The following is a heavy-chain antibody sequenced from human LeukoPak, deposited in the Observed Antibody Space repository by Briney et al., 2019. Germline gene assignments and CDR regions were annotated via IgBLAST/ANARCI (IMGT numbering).Heavy chain of an antibody. CDR3: ARRGYDSSGHRDAFDI. D-gene: IGHD3-22*01. Sequence: GESLKISCKGSGYSFTSYWIGWVRQMPGKGLEWMGIIYPGDSDTTYSPSFQGQVTISADKSISTAYLQWSSLKASDTAMYYCARRGYDSSGHRDAFDIWGQGTMVTVSS. J-gene: IGHJ3*02. CDR1: GYSFTSYW. V-gene: IGHV5-51*01. CDR2: IYPGDSDT.